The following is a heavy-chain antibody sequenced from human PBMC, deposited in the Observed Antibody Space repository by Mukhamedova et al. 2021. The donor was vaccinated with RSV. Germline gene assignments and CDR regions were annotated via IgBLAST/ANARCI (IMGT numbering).Heavy chain of an antibody. V-gene: IGHV1-2*02. CDR3: AREDYGDYCFDY. D-gene: IGHD4-17*01. J-gene: IGHJ4*02. Sequence: GWINPNSGGTNYAQKFQGRVTMTRDTSISTAYMELSRLRSDDTAMYYCAREDYGDYCFDYWGQGTLVTVSS. CDR2: INPNSGGT.